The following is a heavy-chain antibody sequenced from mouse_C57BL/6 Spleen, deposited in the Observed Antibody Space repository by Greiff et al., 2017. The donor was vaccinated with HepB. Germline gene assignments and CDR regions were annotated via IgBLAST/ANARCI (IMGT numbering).Heavy chain of an antibody. J-gene: IGHJ3*01. V-gene: IGHV6-3*01. CDR3: TENDGYYSFAY. Sequence: EVKVEESGGGLVQPGGSMKLSCVASGFTFSNYWMNWVRQSPEKGLEWVAQIRLKSDNYATHYAESVKGRFTISRDDSKSSVYLQMHNLRAEDTGIYYCTENDGYYSFAYWGQGTLVTVSA. D-gene: IGHD2-3*01. CDR2: IRLKSDNYAT. CDR1: GFTFSNYW.